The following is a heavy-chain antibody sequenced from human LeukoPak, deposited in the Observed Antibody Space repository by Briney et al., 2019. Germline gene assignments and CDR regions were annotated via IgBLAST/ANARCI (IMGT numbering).Heavy chain of an antibody. CDR2: INPSGGST. D-gene: IGHD3-9*01. CDR3: ARAAGAYYDTLTGYYTEGYYYYYMDV. Sequence: ASVKVSCKASGYTFTSYYMHWVRQAPGQALEWMGIINPSGGSTNYAQKFQGRVTMTRDMSTSTVYMELSRLRSDDTAVYYCARAAGAYYDTLTGYYTEGYYYYYMDVWGKGTTVTISS. J-gene: IGHJ6*03. V-gene: IGHV1-46*01. CDR1: GYTFTSYY.